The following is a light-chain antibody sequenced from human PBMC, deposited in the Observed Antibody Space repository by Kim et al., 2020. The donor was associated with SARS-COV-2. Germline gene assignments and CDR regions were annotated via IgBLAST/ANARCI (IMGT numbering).Light chain of an antibody. CDR2: EGS. V-gene: IGLV2-23*01. J-gene: IGLJ2*01. CDR1: SSDIGGYSL. CDR3: CSHAGGGTML. Sequence: QSALTQPASVSGSPGQSITISCTGTSSDIGGYSLVSWYQQYPGEAPKLMIYEGSKRPSGVSPRFSGSKSGNMASLTISGLQAEDEADYYCCSHAGGGTMLFGGGTQLTVL.